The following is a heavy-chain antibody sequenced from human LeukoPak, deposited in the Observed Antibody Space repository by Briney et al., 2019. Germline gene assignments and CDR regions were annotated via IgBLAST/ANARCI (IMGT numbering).Heavy chain of an antibody. D-gene: IGHD6-13*01. Sequence: SETLSLTCTVSGGSISSSTYYWGWIRQPPGKGLEWTGSIHYSGSIYYNPSLKSRVTISVDMSKNQFSLKLSSVTAADTAVYYCARIAAAFDYWGQGTLVTVSS. V-gene: IGHV4-39*01. CDR2: IHYSGSI. CDR3: ARIAAAFDY. J-gene: IGHJ4*02. CDR1: GGSISSSTYY.